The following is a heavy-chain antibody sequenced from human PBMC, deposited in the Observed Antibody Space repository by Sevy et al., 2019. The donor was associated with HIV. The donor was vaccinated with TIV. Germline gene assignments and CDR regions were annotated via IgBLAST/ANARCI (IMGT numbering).Heavy chain of an antibody. J-gene: IGHJ4*02. CDR3: AMNYYDSSGSSFFFDY. Sequence: GGSLRLSCAASGFTFTNYAMNWVRQAPGKGLEWVSGISDSGDTTHYAESVKGRFTISRDNSKNTLYLQMNSLRAEDTAVYYCAMNYYDSSGSSFFFDYWGQGTLVTVSS. CDR2: ISDSGDTT. CDR1: GFTFTNYA. D-gene: IGHD3-22*01. V-gene: IGHV3-23*01.